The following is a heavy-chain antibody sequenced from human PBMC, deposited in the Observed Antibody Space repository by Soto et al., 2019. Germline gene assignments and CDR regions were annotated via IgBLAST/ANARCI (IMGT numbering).Heavy chain of an antibody. CDR3: ARGKEVGAGGGLDY. CDR2: IYYSRST. CDR1: GGSISSDGYY. V-gene: IGHV4-31*11. D-gene: IGHD3-16*01. J-gene: IGHJ4*02. Sequence: QVQLQESGPGLMKPSQTLSLTCAVSGGSISSDGYYWSWIRQHPGKGLEWIGYIYYSRSTYYKSSLRSRVTISVDTSKNQLSLKLSSVTAADTAVYYCARGKEVGAGGGLDYWGQGTLVTVSS.